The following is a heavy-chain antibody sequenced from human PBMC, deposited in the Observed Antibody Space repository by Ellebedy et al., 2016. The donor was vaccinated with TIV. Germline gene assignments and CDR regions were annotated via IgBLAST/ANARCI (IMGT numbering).Heavy chain of an antibody. CDR1: GFTFSSYW. J-gene: IGHJ6*02. V-gene: IGHV3-7*01. CDR2: IKQDGSEK. CDR3: ARDNYSYAPNKRYYYYYYGMDV. Sequence: GGSLRLXXAASGFTFSSYWMSWVRQAPGKGLEWVANIKQDGSEKYYVDSVKGRFTISRDNAKNSLYLQMNSLRAEDTAVYYCARDNYSYAPNKRYYYYYYGMDVWGQGTTVTVSS. D-gene: IGHD5-18*01.